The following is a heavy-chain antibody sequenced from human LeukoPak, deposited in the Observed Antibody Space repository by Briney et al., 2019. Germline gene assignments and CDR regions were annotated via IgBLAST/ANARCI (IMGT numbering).Heavy chain of an antibody. J-gene: IGHJ4*02. Sequence: ASVRVPCKASGYTFTGYYMHWVRQAPGQGLEWMGWINPNSGGTNYAQKFQGRVTMTRDTSISTAYMELSRLRSDDTAVYYCARDLTDSTSLDYWGQGTLVTVSS. CDR2: INPNSGGT. CDR1: GYTFTGYY. V-gene: IGHV1-2*02. D-gene: IGHD3-22*01. CDR3: ARDLTDSTSLDY.